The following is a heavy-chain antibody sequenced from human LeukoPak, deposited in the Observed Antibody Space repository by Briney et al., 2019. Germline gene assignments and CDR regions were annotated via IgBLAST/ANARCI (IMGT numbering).Heavy chain of an antibody. D-gene: IGHD2-15*01. CDR2: IKSKTDGGTT. J-gene: IGHJ6*02. Sequence: GGSLRLSCAASGFTFSNAWMSWVCQAPGKGLEWVGRIKSKTDGGTTDYAAPVKGRFTISRDDSKNTLYLQMNRLKTEDTAVYYFTTANNKYRNRRDCRSGCSSRWGMDVWGQGSTFTV. CDR1: GFTFSNAW. V-gene: IGHV3-15*01. CDR3: TTANNKYRNRRDCRSGCSSRWGMDV.